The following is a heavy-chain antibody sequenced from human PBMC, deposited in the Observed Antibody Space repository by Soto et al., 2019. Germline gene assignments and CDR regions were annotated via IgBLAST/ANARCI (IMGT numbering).Heavy chain of an antibody. V-gene: IGHV6-1*01. CDR3: VRSRVFIAVTSVTNYYYYYGMDV. D-gene: IGHD6-19*01. J-gene: IGHJ6*02. CDR1: GDSVSSDNAA. Sequence: SQTLLLTGAISGDSVSSDNAAWNWIRQSPSRGLEWLGRAYYRSKWYIEYAPSVNSRITINPDTSKNQLSLHLISVNLEDTAVYYCVRSRVFIAVTSVTNYYYYYGMDVWGQGTSVTVS. CDR2: AYYRSKWYI.